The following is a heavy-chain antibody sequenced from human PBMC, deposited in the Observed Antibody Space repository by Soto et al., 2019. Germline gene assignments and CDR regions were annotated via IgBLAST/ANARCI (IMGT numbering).Heavy chain of an antibody. CDR1: GFTFSSYW. CDR2: INSDGSST. V-gene: IGHV3-74*01. CDR3: ARDAVQSGGLWVYYYYGMDV. J-gene: IGHJ6*02. Sequence: GGSLRLSCAASGFTFSSYWMHWVRQAPGKGLVWVSRINSDGSSTSYADSVKGRFTISRDNAKNTLYLQMNSLRAEDTAEYYCARDAVQSGGLWVYYYYGMDVWGQGTTVTVSS. D-gene: IGHD1-1*01.